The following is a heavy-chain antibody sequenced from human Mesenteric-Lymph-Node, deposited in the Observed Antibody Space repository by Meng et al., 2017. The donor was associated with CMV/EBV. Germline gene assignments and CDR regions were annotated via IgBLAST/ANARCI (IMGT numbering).Heavy chain of an antibody. CDR1: GYSISSNTVA. CDR2: TYSSTEYYK. J-gene: IGHJ4*02. CDR3: ECFGDLPPLW. D-gene: IGHD3-10*01. Sequence: PGLVRSYLTLSVTCTTIGYSISSNTVARNWIRRSPSGGLGWLGRTYSSTEYYKNYAVSEKSRRSFNLDTSKNQLTLHLNFVTPEDTAVYYCECFGDLPPLWWGQGTLVTVSS. V-gene: IGHV6-1*02.